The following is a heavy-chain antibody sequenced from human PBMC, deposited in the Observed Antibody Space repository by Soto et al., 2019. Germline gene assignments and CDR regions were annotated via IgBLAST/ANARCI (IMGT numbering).Heavy chain of an antibody. J-gene: IGHJ4*02. Sequence: QVQLQQWGAGLLKPSETLSLTCAVYGGSFSGYYWSWIRQPPGKGLEWIGEINHSGSTNYNPSLKSRVTISVDTSKNQFSLKLSSVTAADTAVYYCARVRYSSSWYMRWGQGTLVTVSS. V-gene: IGHV4-34*01. D-gene: IGHD6-13*01. CDR1: GGSFSGYY. CDR2: INHSGST. CDR3: ARVRYSSSWYMR.